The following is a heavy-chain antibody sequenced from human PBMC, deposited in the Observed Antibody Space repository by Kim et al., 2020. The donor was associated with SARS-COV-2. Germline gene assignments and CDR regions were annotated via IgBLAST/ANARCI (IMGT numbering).Heavy chain of an antibody. J-gene: IGHJ4*02. CDR2: ISSSSSYI. CDR3: ARDRGIAAAGTNFDY. D-gene: IGHD6-13*01. V-gene: IGHV3-21*01. Sequence: GSLRLSCAASGFTFSSYSMNWVRQAPGKGLEWVSSISSSSSYIHYADSVKGRFTISRDNAKNSLYLQMNSLRAEDTAVYYCARDRGIAAAGTNFDYWGQGTLVTVSS. CDR1: GFTFSSYS.